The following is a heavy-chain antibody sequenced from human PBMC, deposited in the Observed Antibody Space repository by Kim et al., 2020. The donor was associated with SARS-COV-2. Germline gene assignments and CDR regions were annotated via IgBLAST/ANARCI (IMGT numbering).Heavy chain of an antibody. J-gene: IGHJ4*02. CDR1: GGTFSSYA. Sequence: SVKVSCKASGGTFSSYAISWVRQAPGQGLEWMGGIIPIFGTANYAQKFQGRVTITADESTSTAYMELSSLRSEDTAVYYCARDWGLHGDYDQPEYYFDYWGQGTLVTVSS. CDR2: IIPIFGTA. CDR3: ARDWGLHGDYDQPEYYFDY. D-gene: IGHD4-17*01. V-gene: IGHV1-69*13.